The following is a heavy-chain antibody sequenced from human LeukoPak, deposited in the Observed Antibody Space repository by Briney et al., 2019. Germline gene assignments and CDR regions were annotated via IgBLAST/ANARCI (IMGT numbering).Heavy chain of an antibody. CDR3: ARGRYGDYYDYYYMDV. D-gene: IGHD4-17*01. J-gene: IGHJ6*03. Sequence: QTGGSLRLSCAASGFTFSSYEMNWVRQAPGKGLEWVSYISSSGSTIYYADSVKGRFTISRDNAKNSLYLQMNSLRAEDTAVYYCARGRYGDYYDYYYMDVWGKGTTVTVSS. V-gene: IGHV3-48*03. CDR1: GFTFSSYE. CDR2: ISSSGSTI.